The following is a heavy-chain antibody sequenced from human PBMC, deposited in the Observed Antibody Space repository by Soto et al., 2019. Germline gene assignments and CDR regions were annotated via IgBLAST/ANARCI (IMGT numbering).Heavy chain of an antibody. CDR1: GFTFNTHW. CDR3: ARGGAMGVDY. D-gene: IGHD1-26*01. CDR2: IYFDGITT. J-gene: IGHJ4*02. V-gene: IGHV3-74*01. Sequence: GGSLRLSCTASGFTFNTHWVHWVRQAPGKGLVWVSRIYFDGITTNYADSVKGRLTVSRDNAKDTVYLHVNTLRDEDTAVYYCARGGAMGVDYWGQGTLVTVSS.